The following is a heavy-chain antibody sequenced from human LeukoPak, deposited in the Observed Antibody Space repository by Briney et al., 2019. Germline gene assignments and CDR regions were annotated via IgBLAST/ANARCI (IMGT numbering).Heavy chain of an antibody. Sequence: GGSLRLSCAASGFTFSSYEMNWVRQAPRKGLEWVSYISSSGSTIYYADTVKGRFTISRDNAKNSLYLQMNSLRAEDTAVYYCAELGITMIGGVWGKGTTVTISS. CDR2: ISSSGSTI. D-gene: IGHD3-10*02. V-gene: IGHV3-48*03. CDR1: GFTFSSYE. CDR3: AELGITMIGGV. J-gene: IGHJ6*04.